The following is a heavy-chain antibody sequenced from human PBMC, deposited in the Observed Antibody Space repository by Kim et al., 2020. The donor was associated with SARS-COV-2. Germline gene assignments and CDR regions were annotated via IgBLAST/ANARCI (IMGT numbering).Heavy chain of an antibody. V-gene: IGHV3-23*01. D-gene: IGHD3-22*01. CDR1: GFTFSSYA. CDR3: AKDLYYDSSGYYYFPSFDY. J-gene: IGHJ4*02. Sequence: GGSLRLSCAASGFTFSSYAMSWVRQAPGKGLEWVSAISGSGGSTYYADSVKGRFTISRDNSKNTLYLQMNSLRAEDTAVYYCAKDLYYDSSGYYYFPSFDYWGQGTLVTVSS. CDR2: ISGSGGST.